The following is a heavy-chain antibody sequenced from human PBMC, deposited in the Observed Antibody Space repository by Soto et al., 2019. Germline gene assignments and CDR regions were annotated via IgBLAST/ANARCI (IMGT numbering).Heavy chain of an antibody. CDR2: IRRKANSYTT. CDR1: GLIFSDYH. CDR3: AMLGGWSGGSSGMDV. Sequence: PASGLIFSDYHMDWVRQAPGKGLEWVGRIRRKANSYTTEYAASVKGGFTISRDDSKNSLYLQMNSLKSEDTAVYYCAMLGGWSGGSSGMDVWGQGTTVTVSS. D-gene: IGHD6-19*01. J-gene: IGHJ6*02. V-gene: IGHV3-72*01.